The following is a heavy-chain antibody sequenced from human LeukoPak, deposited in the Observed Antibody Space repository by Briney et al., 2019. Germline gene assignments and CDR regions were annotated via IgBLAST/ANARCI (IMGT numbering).Heavy chain of an antibody. J-gene: IGHJ4*02. CDR3: ARGLYCSSSNCYLYFYFAS. CDR1: GFTIDDYG. D-gene: IGHD2-2*01. Sequence: SGGSLRLSCAASGFTIDDYGMSWVRQVAGKGLEWVAGINRNGGRTDYADSVKGRFTISRDNAKNSLYLEMNSLRAEDTALYYCARGLYCSSSNCYLYFYFASWGQGTRVTVSS. CDR2: INRNGGRT. V-gene: IGHV3-20*04.